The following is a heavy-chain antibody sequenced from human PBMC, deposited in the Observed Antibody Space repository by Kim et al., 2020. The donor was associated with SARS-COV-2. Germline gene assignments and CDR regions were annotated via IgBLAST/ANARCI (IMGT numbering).Heavy chain of an antibody. CDR1: GFPFSSYA. V-gene: IGHV3-30*04. Sequence: SLRLSCAASGFPFSSYAMHWVRQAPGKGLEWVAVISYDGSNKYYADSVKGRFTISRDNSKNTLYLQMNSLRAEDTAVYYCARGRVSSSWYSGYYYGMDVWGQGTTVTVSS. CDR3: ARGRVSSSWYSGYYYGMDV. J-gene: IGHJ6*02. D-gene: IGHD6-13*01. CDR2: ISYDGSNK.